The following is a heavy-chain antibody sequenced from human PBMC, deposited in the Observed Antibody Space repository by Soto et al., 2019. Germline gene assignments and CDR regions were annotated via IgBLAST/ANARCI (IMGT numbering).Heavy chain of an antibody. Sequence: RKISCKGSGYSFTSYWISWVRQMPGKGLEWMGRIDPSDSYTNYSPSFQGHVTISADKSISTAYLQWSSLKASDTAMYYCARRMGATTIDPYYYYYGMDVWGQGTTVTVSS. J-gene: IGHJ6*02. CDR1: GYSFTSYW. D-gene: IGHD1-26*01. CDR3: ARRMGATTIDPYYYYYGMDV. CDR2: IDPSDSYT. V-gene: IGHV5-10-1*01.